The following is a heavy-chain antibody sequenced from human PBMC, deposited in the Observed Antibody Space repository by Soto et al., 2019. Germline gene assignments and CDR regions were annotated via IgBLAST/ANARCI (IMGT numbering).Heavy chain of an antibody. J-gene: IGHJ4*02. CDR2: ITWNSATI. V-gene: IGHV3-9*01. D-gene: IGHD3-10*02. CDR3: ATGRNINLRYYFDY. Sequence: EVQLVESGGGLVQPGRSLRLSCVASGFTFDDYAMHWVRQAPGKGLEWVSGITWNSATIGYADSVKGRFTISRDNAKNTLYLQINSLRAEDTALYYCATGRNINLRYYFDYWGQGTLVTVSS. CDR1: GFTFDDYA.